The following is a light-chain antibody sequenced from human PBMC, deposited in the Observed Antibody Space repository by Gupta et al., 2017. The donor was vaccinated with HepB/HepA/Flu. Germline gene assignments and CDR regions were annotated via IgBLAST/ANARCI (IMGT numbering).Light chain of an antibody. CDR1: QSVSSY. Sequence: EIVLTQSPATLSLFPGERATLSCRASQSVSSYLAWYQQKQSQAPRLLIFVASNRASGITARFSCSGSGTDVTFTLSSLEPEDFEVFYYYQRHNWSTPFTFGPGTKVDIK. CDR2: VAS. V-gene: IGKV3-11*01. CDR3: YQRHNWSTPFT. J-gene: IGKJ3*01.